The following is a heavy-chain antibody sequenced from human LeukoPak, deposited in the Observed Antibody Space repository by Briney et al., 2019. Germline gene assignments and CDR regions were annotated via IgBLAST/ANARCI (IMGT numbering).Heavy chain of an antibody. V-gene: IGHV4-39*02. Sequence: SETLSLTCSVSGGSISSSTYYWGWIRQPPGKGLEWIGSVYYSGTTYYNPSLTSRVTISVDTSKNHFSLNLTSVTAADTALYYCATGWYGDGGYWGQGMLVTVSS. CDR2: VYYSGTT. D-gene: IGHD6-19*01. CDR3: ATGWYGDGGY. J-gene: IGHJ4*02. CDR1: GGSISSSTYY.